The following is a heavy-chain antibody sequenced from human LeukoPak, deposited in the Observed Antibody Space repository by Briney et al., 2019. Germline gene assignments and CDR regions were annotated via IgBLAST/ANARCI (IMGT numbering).Heavy chain of an antibody. Sequence: GGSLRLSCAASGFTFNDWWMTWVRQAPGKGLEWVATLNPDGSDRYYVESVKGRFTVSRDNAKNSLFLQMNSLRAEETAVYYCARGHYGMDAWGRGTTVTVSS. CDR1: GFTFNDWW. V-gene: IGHV3-7*01. CDR3: ARGHYGMDA. CDR2: LNPDGSDR. J-gene: IGHJ6*02.